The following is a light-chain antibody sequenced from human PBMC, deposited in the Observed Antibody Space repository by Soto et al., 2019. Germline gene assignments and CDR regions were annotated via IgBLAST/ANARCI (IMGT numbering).Light chain of an antibody. CDR2: DVS. J-gene: IGLJ1*01. CDR1: SSDVGGYNY. Sequence: QSVLTQPASVSGYPGQSITISCTGTSSDVGGYNYVSWYQQHPGKAPKLMIYDVSNRPSGVSNRFSGSKSGNTASLTISGLQAEDEADYYCNSYTRRSTYVFVTGTQLAVL. V-gene: IGLV2-14*01. CDR3: NSYTRRSTYV.